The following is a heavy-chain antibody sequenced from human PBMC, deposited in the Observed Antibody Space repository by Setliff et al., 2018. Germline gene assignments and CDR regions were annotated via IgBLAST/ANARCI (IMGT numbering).Heavy chain of an antibody. CDR2: IDTNTENP. J-gene: IGHJ6*03. CDR3: ARASRFGTVKWRGDYYMDV. D-gene: IGHD3-10*01. CDR1: GYTFTSYA. Sequence: ASVKVSCKASGYTFTSYAINWVRQAPGQGLEWMGWIDTNTENPTYAQGFTGRFVFSLDTSVSTAYLQISSLKPEDTAVYYCARASRFGTVKWRGDYYMDVWGKGTTVTVSS. V-gene: IGHV7-4-1*02.